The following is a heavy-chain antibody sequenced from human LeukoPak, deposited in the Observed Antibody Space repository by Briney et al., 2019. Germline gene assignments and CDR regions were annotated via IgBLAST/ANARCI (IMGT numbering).Heavy chain of an antibody. CDR3: ARDQKYGTDYSNWFDP. D-gene: IGHD3-9*01. CDR2: IYYSGNT. V-gene: IGHV4-31*03. J-gene: IGHJ5*02. Sequence: PSQTLSLTCTVSGGSISSGGHYWTWIRQLPGKGLEWIGHIYYSGNTYYNPSLKSRVTISLDTSKNQFSLKLSSVTAADTAVYYCARDQKYGTDYSNWFDPWGQGTLVTVSS. CDR1: GGSISSGGHY.